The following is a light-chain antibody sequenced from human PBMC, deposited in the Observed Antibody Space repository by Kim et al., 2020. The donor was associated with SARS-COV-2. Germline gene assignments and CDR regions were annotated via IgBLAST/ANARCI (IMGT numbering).Light chain of an antibody. CDR3: HQYGYSPYT. CDR2: GAS. Sequence: LSPGERAPLACRGSQSVNNNYLAWYEQKPGQAPRLLIYGASTRATGTPDTFSGSGSVTDFTLTISRLESEDFAVYYCHQYGYSPYTFGQGTKLEI. CDR1: QSVNNNY. V-gene: IGKV3-20*01. J-gene: IGKJ2*01.